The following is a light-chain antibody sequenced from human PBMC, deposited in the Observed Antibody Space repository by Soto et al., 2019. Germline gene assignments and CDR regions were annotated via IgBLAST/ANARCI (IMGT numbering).Light chain of an antibody. J-gene: IGKJ1*01. CDR3: LQDHDDSWT. V-gene: IGKV3-15*01. Sequence: EIVITQFPATLSGTPGERVTLSCRASQSVGKKLAWYQQKPGQPPRILIYAASTRDSDFPARFSGSGSGTDFTLTVSRLQPEDFATYYCLQDHDDSWTFGQGTKVDIK. CDR1: QSVGKK. CDR2: AAS.